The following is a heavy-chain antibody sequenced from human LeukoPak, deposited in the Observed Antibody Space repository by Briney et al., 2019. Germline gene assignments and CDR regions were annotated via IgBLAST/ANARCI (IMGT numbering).Heavy chain of an antibody. D-gene: IGHD3-10*02. CDR3: ARNPPPMFGEVYFDI. Sequence: ASAPALVKPTQTHTLTCTFSGFSLSTSGMRVSWIRQPPGKALDTLARNDWDDDKFYSTAMKTRLTNSKDTSKSKVDLPMNNRDPGDTAHYYCARNPPPMFGEVYFDIWGQGTLVTVSS. V-gene: IGHV2-70*04. J-gene: IGHJ4*01. CDR1: GFSLSTSGMR. CDR2: NDWDDDK.